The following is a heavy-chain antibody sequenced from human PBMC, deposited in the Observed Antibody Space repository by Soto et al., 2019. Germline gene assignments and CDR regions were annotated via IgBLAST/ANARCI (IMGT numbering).Heavy chain of an antibody. J-gene: IGHJ6*03. CDR3: ARDLSWGSNWYYYMDV. CDR2: ISSSSSVI. CDR1: GFILSDCA. Sequence: EVQLVESGGGLVQPGGSLRLSCATSGFILSDCAMNWVRQAPGKGLEWVSYISSSSSVIDYADSVKGRFTVSRDNARTSLYLQINCLRAEDTAVYYCARDLSWGSNWYYYMDVWGKGTTVTVSS. V-gene: IGHV3-48*01. D-gene: IGHD7-27*01.